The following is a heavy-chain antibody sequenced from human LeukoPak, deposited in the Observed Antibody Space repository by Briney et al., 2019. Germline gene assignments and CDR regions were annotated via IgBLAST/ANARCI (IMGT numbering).Heavy chain of an antibody. CDR3: ARHLGFCSSSSCYSWFGP. Sequence: SETLSLTCTVSGGSISSFYWSWIRLPPGKGLEWLGYSGITNYNPSLKSRVTISVDTSKNQFSLKLSSVTAADTAVYYCARHLGFCSSSSCYSWFGPWGRGTLVTVSS. CDR1: GGSISSFY. V-gene: IGHV4-59*01. CDR2: SGIT. D-gene: IGHD2-2*01. J-gene: IGHJ5*02.